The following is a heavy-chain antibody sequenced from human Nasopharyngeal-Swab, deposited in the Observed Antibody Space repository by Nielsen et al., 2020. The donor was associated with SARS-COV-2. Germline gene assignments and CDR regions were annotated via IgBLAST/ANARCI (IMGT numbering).Heavy chain of an antibody. J-gene: IGHJ4*02. CDR2: IYHSGST. D-gene: IGHD3-22*01. Sequence: SETLSLTCSVSGSSISSGHYWGWIRQPPGKGLEWIGNIYHSGSTYYNPSLKSRVTISLDLFKNQFSLKLSSVTAADTAVYYCARTRDLYYYDRWGQGTLVTVSS. V-gene: IGHV4-38-2*02. CDR3: ARTRDLYYYDR. CDR1: GSSISSGHY.